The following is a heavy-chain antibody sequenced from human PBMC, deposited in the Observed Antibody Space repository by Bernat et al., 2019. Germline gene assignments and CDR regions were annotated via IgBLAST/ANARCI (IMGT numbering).Heavy chain of an antibody. CDR3: ARGTSTSAPYMDV. J-gene: IGHJ6*03. V-gene: IGHV3-11*05. CDR1: GFTFSDYY. Sequence: QVQLVESGGGLVKPGGSLRLSCAASGFTFSDYYMSWIRQAPGKGLDWVSYISSSYTNYADSVQGRFTISRDNAKNSLYLQLNSLRAEDTAVYYCARGTSTSAPYMDVWGKGTTVTVSS. CDR2: ISSSYT.